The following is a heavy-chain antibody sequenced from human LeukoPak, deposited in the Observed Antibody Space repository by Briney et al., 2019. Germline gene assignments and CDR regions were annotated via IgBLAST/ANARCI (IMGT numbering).Heavy chain of an antibody. J-gene: IGHJ4*02. CDR1: GYTFTGYY. CDR2: IDPNSGDT. D-gene: IGHD5-18*01. V-gene: IGHV1-2*02. CDR3: AAPGSRYGYVLDH. Sequence: ASVKVSCKASGYTFTGYYMHWVRQAPGQGLEWMGWIDPNSGDTRYAHQGRVTMTRDTSISTAYMELSSLRSDDTAVYYCAAPGSRYGYVLDHWGPGTLVTVSS.